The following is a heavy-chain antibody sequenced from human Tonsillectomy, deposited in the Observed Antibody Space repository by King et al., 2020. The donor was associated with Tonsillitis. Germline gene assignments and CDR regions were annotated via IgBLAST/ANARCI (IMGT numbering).Heavy chain of an antibody. CDR3: VRGDTRDL. Sequence: VQLVESGGGLVQPGWSLRLSCAASGFSFSSNTMNWVRQPPGKGLEWVSSISSRSTSMYYADSVKGRLTISRDNAKNSLFLQMNSLRAEDTAVYYCVRGDTRDLWGQGTRVTVSS. V-gene: IGHV3-21*01. CDR1: GFSFSSNT. CDR2: ISSRSTSM. J-gene: IGHJ4*02.